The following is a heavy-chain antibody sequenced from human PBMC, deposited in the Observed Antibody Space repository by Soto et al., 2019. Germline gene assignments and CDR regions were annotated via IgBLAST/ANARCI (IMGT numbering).Heavy chain of an antibody. CDR1: GSIFSTYA. V-gene: IGHV3-66*01. J-gene: IGHJ6*03. D-gene: IGHD5-12*01. Sequence: PGESLRLSCAASGSIFSTYALHWVRQAPGKGLEWMEVIYRGGSTYYADSVKGRFTISRDNSKNTLYLQMNSLRAEDTAVYYCARGLRGYSGYDDDYYMDVWGKGTPVPVSS. CDR3: ARGLRGYSGYDDDYYMDV. CDR2: IYRGGST.